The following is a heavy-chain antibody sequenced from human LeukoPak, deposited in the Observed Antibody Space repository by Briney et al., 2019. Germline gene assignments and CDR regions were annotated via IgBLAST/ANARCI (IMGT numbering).Heavy chain of an antibody. D-gene: IGHD3-16*01. J-gene: IGHJ5*02. Sequence: SETLSLTCTVSGGSISSYYWSWIRQPPGKGLEWIGYIYYSGSTYYNPSLKSRVTISVDTSKNQFSLKLSSVTAADTAVYYCARDAHYDWFDPWGQGTLVTVSS. V-gene: IGHV4-59*12. CDR2: IYYSGST. CDR1: GGSISSYY. CDR3: ARDAHYDWFDP.